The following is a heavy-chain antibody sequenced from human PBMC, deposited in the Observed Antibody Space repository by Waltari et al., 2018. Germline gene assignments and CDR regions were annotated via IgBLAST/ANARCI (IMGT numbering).Heavy chain of an antibody. V-gene: IGHV4-61*02. D-gene: IGHD1-7*01. CDR1: GGSISSGSYY. CDR3: ASIVKSGGDWNYLDAFDI. Sequence: QVQLQESGPGLVKPSQTLSLTCTVSGGSISSGSYYWSWIRQPAGKGLEWIGRNYTSGSTNSDPSRKSRVTISVDPTKNQYSQKLSSVTAADTAVYYWASIVKSGGDWNYLDAFDIWGQGTMVTVSS. J-gene: IGHJ3*02. CDR2: NYTSGST.